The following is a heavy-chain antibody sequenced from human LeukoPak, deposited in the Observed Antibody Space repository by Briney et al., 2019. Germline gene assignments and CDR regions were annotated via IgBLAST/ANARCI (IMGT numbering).Heavy chain of an antibody. CDR1: GGSFSGYY. J-gene: IGHJ4*02. CDR2: INHSGST. D-gene: IGHD3-16*02. V-gene: IGHV4-34*01. Sequence: PSETLSLTCAVYGGSFSGYYWSWIRQPPGKGLEWIGEINHSGSTNYNPSLKSRVTISVDTSKNQFSLKLSSVTAADTAVYYCARGKNDYVWGSYRKGPYFDYWGQGTLVTVSS. CDR3: ARGKNDYVWGSYRKGPYFDY.